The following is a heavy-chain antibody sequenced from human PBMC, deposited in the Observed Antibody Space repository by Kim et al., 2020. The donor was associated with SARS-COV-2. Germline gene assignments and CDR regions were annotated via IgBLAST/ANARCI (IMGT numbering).Heavy chain of an antibody. CDR2: ISGSGTIT. Sequence: GGSLTLSCATSGFTLSLYSMNWVRRSPGKGLEWVSHISGSGTITKHADSVRGRFTISRDNAKNSLFLQMNGLRAEDTAVYYCVRENFWAFDIWGQGTMVTVSS. CDR1: GFTLSLYS. V-gene: IGHV3-48*04. J-gene: IGHJ3*02. D-gene: IGHD3-3*01. CDR3: VRENFWAFDI.